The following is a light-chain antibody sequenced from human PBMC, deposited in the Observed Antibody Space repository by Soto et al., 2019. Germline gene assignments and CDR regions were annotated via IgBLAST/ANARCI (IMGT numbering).Light chain of an antibody. Sequence: EIVLTQSPGTRSLSPGARATLTCRASQSVSSSYLAWYQQKPGQAPRLLIYGASSRATGIPDRFSGSGSGTDFTLTISRLEPEDFAVYYCQQYGSSPKTFGQGTKLEIK. CDR3: QQYGSSPKT. CDR1: QSVSSSY. V-gene: IGKV3-20*01. CDR2: GAS. J-gene: IGKJ2*01.